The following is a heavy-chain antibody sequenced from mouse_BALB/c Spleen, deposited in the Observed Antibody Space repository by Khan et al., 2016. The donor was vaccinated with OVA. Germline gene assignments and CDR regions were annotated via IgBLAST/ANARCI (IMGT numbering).Heavy chain of an antibody. J-gene: IGHJ2*01. V-gene: IGHV2-9*02. CDR2: IWAGGST. Sequence: VQLQESGPGLVAPSQSLSITCTVSGFSLTSHGVHWVRQPPGKGLEWLGVIWAGGSTNYYSALMSRLSISKDSSKSQVFLKMNSLQTDDTAMYYCARNREPDYFDYWGQGTTLTVSS. CDR3: ARNREPDYFDY. CDR1: GFSLTSHG.